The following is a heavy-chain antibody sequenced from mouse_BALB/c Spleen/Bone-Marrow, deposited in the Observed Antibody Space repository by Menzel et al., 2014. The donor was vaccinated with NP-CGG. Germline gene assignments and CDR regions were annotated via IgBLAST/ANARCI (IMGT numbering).Heavy chain of an antibody. D-gene: IGHD2-14*01. Sequence: VKLREPGTGLVAPSQSLSITCTVSGFSLTSYGVSWVRQPPGKGLEWLGVIWGDGSTNYHSALISRLSISKDNSKSQVFLKQNSLHTDDAATSYCSKQDYYRYDYAMDYWGQGTSVTVSS. CDR2: IWGDGST. J-gene: IGHJ4*01. V-gene: IGHV2-3*01. CDR3: SKQDYYRYDYAMDY. CDR1: GFSLTSYG.